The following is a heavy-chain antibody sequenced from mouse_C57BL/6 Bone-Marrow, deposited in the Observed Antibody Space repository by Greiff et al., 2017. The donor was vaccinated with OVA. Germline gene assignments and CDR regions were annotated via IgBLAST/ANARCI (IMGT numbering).Heavy chain of an antibody. J-gene: IGHJ3*01. CDR1: GFSLTSYA. CDR3: ARNGLYEAY. Sequence: VKLQESGPGLVAPSQSLSITCTVSGFSLTSYAISWVRQPPGKVLEWLGVLWTGGGTNYNSALKSRLSISKDNSKSQVFLKMNSLQTDDTARYYCARNGLYEAYWGQGTLVTVSA. V-gene: IGHV2-9-1*01. D-gene: IGHD1-3*01. CDR2: LWTGGGT.